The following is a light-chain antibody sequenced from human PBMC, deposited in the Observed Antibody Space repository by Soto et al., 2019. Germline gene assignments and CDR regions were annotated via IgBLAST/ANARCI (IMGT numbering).Light chain of an antibody. CDR3: QQYNHWPPIT. J-gene: IGKJ5*01. CDR1: QSASSN. CDR2: DAS. V-gene: IGKV3-15*01. Sequence: EILMTQAHCTLSLSLVEIATISCRASQSASSNIAWYQQKPGQAPRALIYDASPRATVIPARFSGSGSGTEFTLTISSLQCEHFAVYDCQQYNHWPPITFGQGTRVEIK.